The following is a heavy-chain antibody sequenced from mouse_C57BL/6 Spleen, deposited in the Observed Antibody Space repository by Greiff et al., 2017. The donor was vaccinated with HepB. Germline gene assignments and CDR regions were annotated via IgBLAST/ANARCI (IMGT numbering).Heavy chain of an antibody. CDR1: GFNIKDYY. J-gene: IGHJ1*03. CDR2: IDPEDGDT. CDR3: TTRYGNYPGYWDFDV. Sequence: DVQLQESGAELVRPGASVKLSCTASGFNIKDYYMHWVKQRPEQGLEWIGRIDPEDGDTEYAPKFQGKATMTADTSSNTAYLQLSSLTSEDTAVYYCTTRYGNYPGYWDFDVWGTGTTVTVSS. V-gene: IGHV14-1*01. D-gene: IGHD2-1*01.